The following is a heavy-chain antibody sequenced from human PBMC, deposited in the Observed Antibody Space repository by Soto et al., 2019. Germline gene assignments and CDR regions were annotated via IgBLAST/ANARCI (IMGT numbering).Heavy chain of an antibody. J-gene: IGHJ3*01. V-gene: IGHV3-23*01. CDR2: ISGYGDST. CDR1: GFNFNSYA. Sequence: PGGSLRLSCTASGFNFNSYAMIWVRQAPGKGLEWVSGISGYGDSTYYAASVKGRFTISGDNSQKMLFLQMNSLRAEDTAMYYCAKVPLVLSNAFDLWGQGTKVTVSS. D-gene: IGHD4-4*01. CDR3: AKVPLVLSNAFDL.